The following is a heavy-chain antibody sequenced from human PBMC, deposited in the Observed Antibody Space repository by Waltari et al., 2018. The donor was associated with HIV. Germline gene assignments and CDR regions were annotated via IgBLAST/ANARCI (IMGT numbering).Heavy chain of an antibody. CDR3: AKATGRRSGPYDS. Sequence: QVQLVESGGGVVQPGRSLRLSCTASGFAFNSSGMHWGRQVPGKGPEWVDVILYDGSEQYYAESVKGRFTISRDNAKNTLSLQMDSLRVDDTALYYWAKATGRRSGPYDSWGQGTLVTVSS. V-gene: IGHV3-30*18. J-gene: IGHJ4*02. D-gene: IGHD3-10*01. CDR1: GFAFNSSG. CDR2: ILYDGSEQ.